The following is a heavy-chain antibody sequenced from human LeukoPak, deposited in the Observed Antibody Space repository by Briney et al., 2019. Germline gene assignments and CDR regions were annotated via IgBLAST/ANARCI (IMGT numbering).Heavy chain of an antibody. CDR3: VKTLGDTAMVTDAFDI. J-gene: IGHJ3*02. CDR1: RFIFRSYA. Sequence: PGGSLRPSCTASRFIFRSYAMHWVRQAPGKGLEYVSAISSNGGSTYYADSVKGRFTISSDNSKNTLYLQMNSLRVEDTAVYYCVKTLGDTAMVTDAFDIWGQGTMVTVSS. V-gene: IGHV3-64D*09. D-gene: IGHD5-18*01. CDR2: ISSNGGST.